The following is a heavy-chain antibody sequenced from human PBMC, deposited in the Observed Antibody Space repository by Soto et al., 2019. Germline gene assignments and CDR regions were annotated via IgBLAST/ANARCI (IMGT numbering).Heavy chain of an antibody. CDR2: VYYSGST. V-gene: IGHV4-59*01. CDR1: GGSISSYY. J-gene: IGHJ5*02. CDR3: ARKTLVGSTQPWFEP. Sequence: SETLSLTCTVSGGSISSYYWSWIRQPPGKGLEWIGYVYYSGSTDYNPSLKSRVTISVDTSKNQFSLKLSSVTAADTAMYYCARKTLVGSTQPWFEPWGQGTLVTVSS. D-gene: IGHD1-26*01.